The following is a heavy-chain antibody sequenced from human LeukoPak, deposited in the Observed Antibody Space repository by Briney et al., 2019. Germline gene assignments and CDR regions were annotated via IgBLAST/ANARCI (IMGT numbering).Heavy chain of an antibody. CDR1: GFTFSSYW. CDR2: INSDGSST. Sequence: GGSLRLSCAASGFTFSSYWMHWVRQAPGKGLVWVSRINSDGSSTSYADSVKGRFTISRDNAKNSLYLQMNSLRAEDTALYYCARDPYYDILTGYPEYYFDYWGQGTLVTVSS. CDR3: ARDPYYDILTGYPEYYFDY. J-gene: IGHJ4*02. D-gene: IGHD3-9*01. V-gene: IGHV3-74*01.